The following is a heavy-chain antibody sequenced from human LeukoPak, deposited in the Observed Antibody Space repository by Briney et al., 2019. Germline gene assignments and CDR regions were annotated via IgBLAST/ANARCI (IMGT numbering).Heavy chain of an antibody. J-gene: IGHJ4*02. Sequence: SETLSLTCTVSGGSISSYYWSWIRQPAGKGLKWIGRIYTSGSTNYNPSLKSRVTMSVDTSKNQFSLKLSSVTAADTAVYYCARDRDYSYYYDSSGYSEGYFDYWGQGTLVTVSS. CDR3: ARDRDYSYYYDSSGYSEGYFDY. CDR2: IYTSGST. V-gene: IGHV4-4*07. D-gene: IGHD3-22*01. CDR1: GGSISSYY.